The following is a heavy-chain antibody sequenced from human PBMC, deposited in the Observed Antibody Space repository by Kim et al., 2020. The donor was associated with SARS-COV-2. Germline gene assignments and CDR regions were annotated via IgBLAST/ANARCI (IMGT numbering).Heavy chain of an antibody. Sequence: SETLSLTCAVYGGSFSGYYWSWIRQPPGKGLEWIGEINHSGSTNYNPSLKSRVTISVDTSKNQFSLKLSSVTAADTAVYYCARSPRYSSSWYWWFDPWGQGTLVTVSS. CDR2: INHSGST. CDR1: GGSFSGYY. V-gene: IGHV4-34*01. CDR3: ARSPRYSSSWYWWFDP. J-gene: IGHJ5*02. D-gene: IGHD6-13*01.